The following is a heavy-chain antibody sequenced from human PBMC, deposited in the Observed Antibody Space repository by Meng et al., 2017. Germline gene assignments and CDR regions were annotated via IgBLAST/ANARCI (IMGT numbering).Heavy chain of an antibody. D-gene: IGHD5-24*01. Sequence: QVQRGQSGAEVRKPGSSVKVSCKASGGTFSSYAISWVRQSPGQGLEWMGGIIPIFGTANYAQKFQGRVTITADESTSTAYMELSSLRSEDTAVYYCARVLRDGYNLGYWGQGTLVTVSS. CDR1: GGTFSSYA. V-gene: IGHV1-69*01. CDR3: ARVLRDGYNLGY. CDR2: IIPIFGTA. J-gene: IGHJ4*02.